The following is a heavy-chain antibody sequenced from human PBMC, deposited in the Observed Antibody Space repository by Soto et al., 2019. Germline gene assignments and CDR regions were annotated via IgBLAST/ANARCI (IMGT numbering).Heavy chain of an antibody. J-gene: IGHJ5*02. Sequence: QVQLVQSGAEVKKPGSSVKLSCKASGGPFSSYHISWVRQAPGQGLEWVGRIIPILGRANNAQHFQGRVTITADTSTNTDYMELSSLTSEDTAVYYCAKVGGTTSSSWFDPWGHGTLVTVSS. D-gene: IGHD2-2*01. CDR1: GGPFSSYH. CDR2: IIPILGRA. V-gene: IGHV1-69*08. CDR3: AKVGGTTSSSWFDP.